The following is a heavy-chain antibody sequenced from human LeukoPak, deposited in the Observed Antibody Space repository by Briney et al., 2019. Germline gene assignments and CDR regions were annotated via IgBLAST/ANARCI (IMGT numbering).Heavy chain of an antibody. CDR3: AKRGDDPIRFDY. J-gene: IGHJ4*02. CDR2: ISGSGGRT. Sequence: TGGSLRLSCAASGFTFSSYAMSWVRQAPGKGLEWVSGISGSGGRTSYAGSVKGRFTISRDNSKNTLYLQMNSLRAEDTAVYYCAKRGDDPIRFDYWGQGTLVTVSS. CDR1: GFTFSSYA. D-gene: IGHD2-21*01. V-gene: IGHV3-23*01.